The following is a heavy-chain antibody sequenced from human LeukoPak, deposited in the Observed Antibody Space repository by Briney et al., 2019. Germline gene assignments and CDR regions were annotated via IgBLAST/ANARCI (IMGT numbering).Heavy chain of an antibody. CDR2: IREDGNEK. J-gene: IGHJ4*02. V-gene: IGHV3-7*01. CDR3: AREGVRGVIITVAFDY. CDR1: GFTFSSYW. D-gene: IGHD3-10*01. Sequence: GGSLRLSCAASGFTFSSYWMSWVRQAPGKGLEWVANIREDGNEKYYVDSVKGRFTISRDNAKNSLYLQMNSLRAEDTAVYYCAREGVRGVIITVAFDYWGQGTLVTVSS.